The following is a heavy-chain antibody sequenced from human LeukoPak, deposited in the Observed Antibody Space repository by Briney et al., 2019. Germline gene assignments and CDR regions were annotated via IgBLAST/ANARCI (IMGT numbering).Heavy chain of an antibody. V-gene: IGHV3-21*05. D-gene: IGHD2-15*01. J-gene: IGHJ3*02. Sequence: PGGSLRLSCAASGFTFSSYEMNWVRQAPGKGLEWVSYISSTSTYIYYADSVRGRFTISRDNAKNSLFLQMNSLRAEDTAVYSCAREYCSGGSCYNDAFDIWGQGTMVTVSS. CDR2: ISSTSTYI. CDR3: AREYCSGGSCYNDAFDI. CDR1: GFTFSSYE.